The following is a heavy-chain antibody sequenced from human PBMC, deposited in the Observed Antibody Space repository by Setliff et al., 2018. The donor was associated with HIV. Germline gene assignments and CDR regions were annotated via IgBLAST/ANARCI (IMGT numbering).Heavy chain of an antibody. Sequence: SETLRLSCAASGFTFTDAWMSWVRQHPGKGLEWIGYIFYSGSTYYNPSLQSRITISVDTSKNHFSLKLSSVTAADTAVYYCARGLKAEYYWYYYMDVWGKGTTVTVSS. CDR2: IFYSGST. CDR1: GFTFTDAW. J-gene: IGHJ6*03. V-gene: IGHV4-31*02. CDR3: ARGLKAEYYWYYYMDV.